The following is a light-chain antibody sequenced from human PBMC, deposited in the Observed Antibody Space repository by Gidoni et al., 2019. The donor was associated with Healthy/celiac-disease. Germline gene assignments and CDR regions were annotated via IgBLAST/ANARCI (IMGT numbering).Light chain of an antibody. CDR2: DAS. CDR3: QQYDKSLWYT. J-gene: IGKJ2*01. V-gene: IGKV1-33*01. CDR1: QDISNY. Sequence: DIQMTQSLASLSASVGDRVTITCQASQDISNYFNWYQQKPGKAPKLLIYDASNLETGVPSRFSGSGSGTDFTFTISSLQPEDIATYYCQQYDKSLWYTFGQGTKLEIK.